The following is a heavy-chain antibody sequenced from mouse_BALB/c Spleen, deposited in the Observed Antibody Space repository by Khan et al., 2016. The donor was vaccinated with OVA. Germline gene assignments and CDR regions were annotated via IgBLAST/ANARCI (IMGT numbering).Heavy chain of an antibody. CDR3: TRLAYYYDSEGFAY. J-gene: IGHJ3*01. CDR2: VSTGGSYT. V-gene: IGHV5-6*01. CDR1: GFTFSTYG. Sequence: EVNLVESGGDLVKPGGFLKLSCAASGFTFSTYGMSWVRQTADRRLEWVATVSTGGSYTYYPDSVKGRFTIYRENAKNTLYMHMTSLKSEDTAMFYCTRLAYYYDSEGFAYWGQGTLVTVSA. D-gene: IGHD1-1*01.